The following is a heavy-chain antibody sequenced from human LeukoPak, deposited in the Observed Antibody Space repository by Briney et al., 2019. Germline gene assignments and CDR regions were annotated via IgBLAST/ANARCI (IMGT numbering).Heavy chain of an antibody. J-gene: IGHJ4*02. CDR2: ISAYSGNT. D-gene: IGHD4-17*01. V-gene: IGHV1-18*01. CDR3: ARKYGDYDY. Sequence: ASVKVSCKAYGYTFSSYGISWVRQAPGQGLEWMGWISAYSGNTNYARKLQGRVTMTTDTSTSTAYMELTSLRSDDTAVYYCARKYGDYDYWGQGTLVTVSS. CDR1: GYTFSSYG.